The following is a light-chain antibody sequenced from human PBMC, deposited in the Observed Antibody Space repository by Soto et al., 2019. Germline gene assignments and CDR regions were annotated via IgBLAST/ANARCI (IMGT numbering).Light chain of an antibody. CDR3: QHYGTSAL. Sequence: EIVLTQSPGTLSLSPGERATLSCRASQSVSSSYLAWYQQKPGQAPRLLIYDTSDRATGIPDRFSASGSGTDVTRTISRLEPEDFAVYYCQHYGTSALFGPGTKVDIK. V-gene: IGKV3-20*01. J-gene: IGKJ3*01. CDR1: QSVSSSY. CDR2: DTS.